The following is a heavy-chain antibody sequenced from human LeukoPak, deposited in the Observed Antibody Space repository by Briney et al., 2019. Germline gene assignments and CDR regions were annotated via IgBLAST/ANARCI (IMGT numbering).Heavy chain of an antibody. CDR1: GLTFSNHG. CDR2: IRNDGSDK. D-gene: IGHD2-15*01. J-gene: IGHJ3*02. Sequence: GGSLRLSCATAGLTFSNHGMHWVRQAPGKGLEWVTFIRNDGSDKYYADSVKGRFTISRDNSKNTLYLQMNTPRAEDTAVYYCAKDKAVVAFDIWGQGTMVTVSS. CDR3: AKDKAVVAFDI. V-gene: IGHV3-30*02.